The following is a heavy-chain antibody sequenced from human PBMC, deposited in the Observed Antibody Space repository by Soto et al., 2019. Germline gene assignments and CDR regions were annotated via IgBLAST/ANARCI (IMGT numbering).Heavy chain of an antibody. V-gene: IGHV1-18*01. D-gene: IGHD2-15*01. CDR3: VRSAMGGDYCYYGMDV. CDR1: GYTFNSYG. Sequence: GASVKVSCNTSGYTFNSYGISWVRQAPGQELEWMGWISVYRGNTSYAQKFQGRATMTTYTSTSKAYMELTSLRFYAPAGYFCVRSAMGGDYCYYGMDVWEPG. CDR2: ISVYRGNT. J-gene: IGHJ6*01.